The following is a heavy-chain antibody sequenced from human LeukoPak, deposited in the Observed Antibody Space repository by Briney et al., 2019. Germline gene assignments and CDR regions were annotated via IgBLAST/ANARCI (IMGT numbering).Heavy chain of an antibody. V-gene: IGHV3-7*01. CDR1: GFTFSNYW. CDR2: IKEDGGEK. D-gene: IGHD2-15*01. Sequence: PGGSLRLSCAASGFTFSNYWMTWVRQAPGKGLEWVAHIKEDGGEKHYVDPVKGRFTISRDNAKNSLNLQMNSLRAEDTAMYYCVRDRGYCSGGTCYALWDYWGQGTLVTVSS. J-gene: IGHJ4*02. CDR3: VRDRGYCSGGTCYALWDY.